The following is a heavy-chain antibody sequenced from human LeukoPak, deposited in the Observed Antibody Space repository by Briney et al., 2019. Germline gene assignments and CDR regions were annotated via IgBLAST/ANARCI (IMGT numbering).Heavy chain of an antibody. CDR2: ISAYNGNT. Sequence: ASVKVSCKASGYTFTSYYMHWVRQAPGQGLEWMGWISAYNGNTNYAQKLQGRVTMTTDTSTSTAYMELRSLRSDDTAVYYCARSMAFYGSGSLDYWGQGTLVTVSS. D-gene: IGHD3-10*01. CDR1: GYTFTSYY. CDR3: ARSMAFYGSGSLDY. J-gene: IGHJ4*02. V-gene: IGHV1-18*04.